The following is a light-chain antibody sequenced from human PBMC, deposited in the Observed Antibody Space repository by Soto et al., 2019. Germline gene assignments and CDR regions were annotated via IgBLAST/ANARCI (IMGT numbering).Light chain of an antibody. CDR1: SSNIGAGYD. J-gene: IGLJ1*01. CDR3: KSYDSRLSGYV. V-gene: IGLV1-40*01. CDR2: GNS. Sequence: QSVLTQPPSVSGAPGQRVTISCTGSSSNIGAGYDVNWYQQLPGAAPKFLIYGNSNRPSGVPDRFSGSKSGTSASLAITGTQAEDEADYYCKSYDSRLSGYVFGTGTKVTV.